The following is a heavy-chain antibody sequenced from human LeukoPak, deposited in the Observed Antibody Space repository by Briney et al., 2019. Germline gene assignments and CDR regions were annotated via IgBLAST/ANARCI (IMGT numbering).Heavy chain of an antibody. CDR3: AREIDRSGRWFDH. CDR1: GGSISAYS. V-gene: IGHV4-4*07. J-gene: IGHJ5*02. Sequence: KASETLSLTCTVSGGSISAYSWSWIRQPAGKGLEWIGRIYTSESTNYNPSLKSRVTMSLDTSKNQFSLRLNSATAAGTAVYYYAREIDRSGRWFDHWGQGTPVTVSS. D-gene: IGHD3-16*02. CDR2: IYTSEST.